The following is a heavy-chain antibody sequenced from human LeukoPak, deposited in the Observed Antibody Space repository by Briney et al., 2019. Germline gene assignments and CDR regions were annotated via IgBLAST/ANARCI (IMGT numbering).Heavy chain of an antibody. V-gene: IGHV4-4*02. CDR1: GDSISSRNW. J-gene: IGHJ4*02. Sequence: SETLSLTCAVPGDSISSRNWWSWVRQPPGKGLEWIDSIYYSGVTYYNPSLKSRVTISVDTTKNQVSLNQSSVTAADTAVYYCASLVATITNGPYNDYWGQGTLVTVSS. CDR3: ASLVATITNGPYNDY. D-gene: IGHD5-12*01. CDR2: IYYSGVT.